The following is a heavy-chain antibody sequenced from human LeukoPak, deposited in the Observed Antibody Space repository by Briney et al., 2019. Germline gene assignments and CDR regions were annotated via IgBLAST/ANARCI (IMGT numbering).Heavy chain of an antibody. D-gene: IGHD3-16*01. CDR1: GFTFDDYA. V-gene: IGHV4-59*01. Sequence: LRLSCAASGFTFDDYAMHWIRQPPGKGLEWIGYIYYSGSTNYNPSLKSRVTISVDTSKNQFSLKLSSVTAADTAVYYCASGGWSYFDYWGQGTLVTVSS. J-gene: IGHJ4*02. CDR3: ASGGWSYFDY. CDR2: IYYSGST.